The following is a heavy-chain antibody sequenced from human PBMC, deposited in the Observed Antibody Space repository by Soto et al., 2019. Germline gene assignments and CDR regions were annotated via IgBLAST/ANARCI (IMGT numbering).Heavy chain of an antibody. CDR1: GFTFSTYA. CDR3: AHPRGYGVFDAYDI. Sequence: GGSLRLSCAASGFTFSTYAMSWVRQAPGKGLEWASAISAGGGSTYYADSVKGRFTISRDNSINTLYLQMDNLSTEDTAVYYCAHPRGYGVFDAYDIWGQGAMVTVSS. J-gene: IGHJ3*02. CDR2: ISAGGGST. V-gene: IGHV3-23*01. D-gene: IGHD4-17*01.